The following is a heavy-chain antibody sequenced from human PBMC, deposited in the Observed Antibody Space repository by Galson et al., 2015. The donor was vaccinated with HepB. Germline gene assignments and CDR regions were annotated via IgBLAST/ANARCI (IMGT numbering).Heavy chain of an antibody. CDR1: GFTFSSYA. CDR3: ARDPFRLSHNPEYFQH. V-gene: IGHV3-30*04. J-gene: IGHJ1*01. CDR2: ISYDGSNK. Sequence: SLRLSCAASGFTFSSYAMHWVRQAPGKGLEWVAVISYDGSNKYYADSVKGRFTISRDNSKNTLYLQMNSLRAEDTAVYYCARDPFRLSHNPEYFQHWGQGTLVTVSS. D-gene: IGHD1-14*01.